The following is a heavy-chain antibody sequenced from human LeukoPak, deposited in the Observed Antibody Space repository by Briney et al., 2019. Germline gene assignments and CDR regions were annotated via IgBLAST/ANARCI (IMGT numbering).Heavy chain of an antibody. V-gene: IGHV4-31*03. CDR2: IYYSGST. D-gene: IGHD3-10*02. CDR1: GGSISSGGYY. CDR3: ARVFGELDDY. Sequence: SKTLSLTCTVFGGSISSGGYYWSWIRQHPGKGLEWIGYIYYSGSTYYNPSLKSRVTISVDTSKNQFSLKLSSVTAADTAVYYCARVFGELDDYWGQGTLVTVSS. J-gene: IGHJ4*02.